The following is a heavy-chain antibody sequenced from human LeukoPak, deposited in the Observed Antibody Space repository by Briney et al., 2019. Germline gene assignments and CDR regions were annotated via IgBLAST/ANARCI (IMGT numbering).Heavy chain of an antibody. CDR3: ARIKASWYQDGMDV. CDR1: GFTFSSYG. V-gene: IGHV3-33*01. Sequence: GGSLRLSCAASGFTFSSYGMHWVRQAPGKGLEWVAVIWYDGSNKYYADSVKGRFTISRDNSKNTLYLQMNSLRAEDTAVYYCARIKASWYQDGMDVWGQGTTVTVSS. D-gene: IGHD6-13*01. J-gene: IGHJ6*02. CDR2: IWYDGSNK.